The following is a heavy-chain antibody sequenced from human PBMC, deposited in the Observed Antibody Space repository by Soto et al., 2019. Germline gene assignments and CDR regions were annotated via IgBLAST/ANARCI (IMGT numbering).Heavy chain of an antibody. CDR2: INAGNGNT. CDR3: ARSTGIAAWGGY. CDR1: GYTFTSYA. J-gene: IGHJ4*02. V-gene: IGHV1-3*01. D-gene: IGHD6-13*01. Sequence: QVQLVQSGAEVKKPGASVKVSCKASGYTFTSYAMHWVRQAPGQRLEWMGWINAGNGNTKYSQKVQGRVTITRDTSASTAYMELSSLRSEDTAVYYSARSTGIAAWGGYWGQGTLVTVSS.